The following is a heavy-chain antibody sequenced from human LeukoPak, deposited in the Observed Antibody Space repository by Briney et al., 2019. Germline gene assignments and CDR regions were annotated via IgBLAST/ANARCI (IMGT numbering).Heavy chain of an antibody. CDR3: ALSRTLDY. CDR1: GFTFSSYW. Sequence: GGSLRLSCAASGFTFSSYWMTRVRQAPGKGLEWVAKIKQDGSEKYYVDSVKGRFTISRGNAKNSLYLQMYSLRAEDTAVYYCALSRTLDYWGQGTLVTVSS. V-gene: IGHV3-7*01. J-gene: IGHJ4*02. D-gene: IGHD6-13*01. CDR2: IKQDGSEK.